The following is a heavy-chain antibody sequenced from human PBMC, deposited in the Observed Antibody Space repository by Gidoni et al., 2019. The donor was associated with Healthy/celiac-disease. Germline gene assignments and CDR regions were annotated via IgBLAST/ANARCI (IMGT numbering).Heavy chain of an antibody. CDR3: ARDGTYSRFDP. Sequence: QVQLVQSRAEVATPRASVTVSCNASCYTFTGYYMHWVRQAPGQGLEWRGGINPNSGGTNYAQKFQGRVTMTRDTSISTAYMELSRLRSDDTAVYYCARDGTYSRFDPWGQGTLVTVSS. CDR2: INPNSGGT. CDR1: CYTFTGYY. D-gene: IGHD6-13*01. V-gene: IGHV1-2*02. J-gene: IGHJ5*02.